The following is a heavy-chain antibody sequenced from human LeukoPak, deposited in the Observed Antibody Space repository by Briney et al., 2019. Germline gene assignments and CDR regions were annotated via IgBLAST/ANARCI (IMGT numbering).Heavy chain of an antibody. CDR2: ISWNSGSI. D-gene: IGHD3-10*01. V-gene: IGHV3-9*01. CDR1: GFTFDDYA. Sequence: GGSLRLSCAASGFTFDDYAMHWVRQAPGKGLEWVSGISWNSGSIGYADSVKGRFTISRDNAKNSLYLQMNSLRAEDTALYYCAKDGVYGSGVEYWGQGTLVTVSS. J-gene: IGHJ4*02. CDR3: AKDGVYGSGVEY.